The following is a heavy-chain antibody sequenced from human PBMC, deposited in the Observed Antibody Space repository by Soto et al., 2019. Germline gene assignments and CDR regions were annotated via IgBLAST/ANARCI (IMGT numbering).Heavy chain of an antibody. D-gene: IGHD1-7*01. Sequence: GGSLRLSCAASGFTFSSYSMNWVRQAPGKGLEWVSSISSSSSYIYYADSVKGRFTISRDNAKNSLYLQMNSLRAEDTAVYYCARDCRNWNYQSLAENYYYYYMDVWGKGTTVTVSS. CDR2: ISSSSSYI. J-gene: IGHJ6*03. CDR1: GFTFSSYS. CDR3: ARDCRNWNYQSLAENYYYYYMDV. V-gene: IGHV3-21*01.